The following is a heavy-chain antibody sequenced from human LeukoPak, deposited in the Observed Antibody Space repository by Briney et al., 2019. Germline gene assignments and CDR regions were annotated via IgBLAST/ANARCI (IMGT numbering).Heavy chain of an antibody. V-gene: IGHV3-7*01. CDR1: GFTFSSYW. J-gene: IGHJ5*02. CDR3: ARDDCSSISCYHNWFDP. CDR2: IKQDGSEK. Sequence: GGSLRLFCAASGFTFSSYWMSWVRQAPGKGLEWVANIKQDGSEKYYVDSVKGRFTISGDNPKNSLYLQMNSLRAEDTAVYYCARDDCSSISCYHNWFDPWGQGTLVTVSS. D-gene: IGHD2-2*01.